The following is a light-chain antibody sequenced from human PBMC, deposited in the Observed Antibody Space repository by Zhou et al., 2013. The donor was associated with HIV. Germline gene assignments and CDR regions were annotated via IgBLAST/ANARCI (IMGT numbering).Light chain of an antibody. CDR2: DNN. CDR1: SSNIGNNY. J-gene: IGLJ2*01. V-gene: IGLV1-51*01. Sequence: QSVLTQPPSVSAAPGQKVSISCSGSSSNIGNNYVSWYQQLPGTAPKLLIYDNNKRPSGIPDRFSGSNSENTATLTIDGTQAMDEADYYCQAWEGSVADVLFGGGTKLTVL. CDR3: QAWEGSVADVL.